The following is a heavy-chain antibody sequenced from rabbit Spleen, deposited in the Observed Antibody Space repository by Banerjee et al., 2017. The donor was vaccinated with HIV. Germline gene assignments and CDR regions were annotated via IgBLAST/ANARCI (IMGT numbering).Heavy chain of an antibody. D-gene: IGHD4-2*01. CDR3: ARGAGYAGLHNYVDYFNF. J-gene: IGHJ4*01. V-gene: IGHV1S45*01. CDR1: GVSFSDKDV. CDR2: INAVTGKA. Sequence: EQLEESGGGLVKPEGSLTLTCKASGVSFSDKDVMCWVRQAPGKGLEWIACINAVTGKAVYASWAKGRITFSKTSSTTVTLQMTSLTAADTATYFCARGAGYAGLHNYVDYFNFWGQGTLVTVS.